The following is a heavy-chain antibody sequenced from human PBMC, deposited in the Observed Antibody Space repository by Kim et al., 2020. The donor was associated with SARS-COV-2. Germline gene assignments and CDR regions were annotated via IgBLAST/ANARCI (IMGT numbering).Heavy chain of an antibody. D-gene: IGHD3-22*01. Sequence: PSHKSRVTISVDTSKNQFSLKLSAVTAADTAVYCCAGAPMIVVVIGWFDPWGQGTLVTVSS. CDR3: AGAPMIVVVIGWFDP. J-gene: IGHJ5*02. V-gene: IGHV4-31*02.